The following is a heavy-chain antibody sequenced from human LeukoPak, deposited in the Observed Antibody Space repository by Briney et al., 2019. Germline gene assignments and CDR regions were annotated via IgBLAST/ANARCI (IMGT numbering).Heavy chain of an antibody. Sequence: PGGSLRLSCAASGFTFSSYAMSWVRQAPGKGLEWVSAISGSGGSTYYADSVKGRFTISRDNSKNTLYLQMNSLRAEDAAVYYCAKPWAYFAGVPDDYWGQGTLVTVSS. D-gene: IGHD3-10*01. CDR2: ISGSGGST. J-gene: IGHJ4*02. CDR3: AKPWAYFAGVPDDY. V-gene: IGHV3-23*01. CDR1: GFTFSSYA.